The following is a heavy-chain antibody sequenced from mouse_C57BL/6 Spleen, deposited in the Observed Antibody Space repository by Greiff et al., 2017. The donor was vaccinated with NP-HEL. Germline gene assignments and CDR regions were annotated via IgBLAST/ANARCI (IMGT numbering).Heavy chain of an antibody. V-gene: IGHV1-4*01. CDR3: ARPTTVVGSYAMDY. CDR1: GYTFTSYT. J-gene: IGHJ4*01. D-gene: IGHD1-1*01. CDR2: INPSSGYT. Sequence: VQLVESGAELARPGASVKMSCKASGYTFTSYTMHWVKQRPGQGLEWIGYINPSSGYTKYNQKFKDKATLTADKSSSTAYMQLNSLTSEDSAVYYCARPTTVVGSYAMDYWGQGTSVTVSS.